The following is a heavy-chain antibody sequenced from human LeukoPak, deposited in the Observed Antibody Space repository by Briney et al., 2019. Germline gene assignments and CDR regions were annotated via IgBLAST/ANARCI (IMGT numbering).Heavy chain of an antibody. CDR2: IWYDGSNK. J-gene: IGHJ6*02. CDR1: GFTFSSYG. Sequence: PGGSLRLSCAASGFTFSSYGMHWVRQAPGKGLEWVAVIWYDGSNKYYADSVKGRFTISRDNSKNTLYLQMNSLRAEDTAVYYCARNPPPFEYSFTRNYGVDVWGQGTTVTVSS. V-gene: IGHV3-33*01. D-gene: IGHD6-6*01. CDR3: ARNPPPFEYSFTRNYGVDV.